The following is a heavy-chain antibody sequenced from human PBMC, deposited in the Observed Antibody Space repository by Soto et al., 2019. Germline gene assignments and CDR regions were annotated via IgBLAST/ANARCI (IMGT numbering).Heavy chain of an antibody. CDR1: GFTFSSYG. J-gene: IGHJ5*02. CDR3: ARDPSIGGVTASGNWFDP. Sequence: LRLSCAASGFTFSSYGMHWVRQGPGKGLEWVAVIWHDGSNTYYADSMKGRFSISRDNSKNTLYLQMNSLRVEDTAVYYCARDPSIGGVTASGNWFDPWGQGTLVTVSS. D-gene: IGHD6-13*01. V-gene: IGHV3-33*01. CDR2: IWHDGSNT.